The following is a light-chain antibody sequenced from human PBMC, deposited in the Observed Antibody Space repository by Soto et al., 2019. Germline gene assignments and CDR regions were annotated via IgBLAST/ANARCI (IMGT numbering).Light chain of an antibody. CDR1: QSVSSSY. J-gene: IGKJ4*01. Sequence: EIVLTQSPGTLSLSPGERATLSCRAIQSVSSSYLAWYQQKPGQAPRLLIYGASSSATGIPDRFSGSGSGADFTLTSSRLEHEDFAVYYCQQYGSSPPLTFGGGTKVEIK. CDR3: QQYGSSPPLT. CDR2: GAS. V-gene: IGKV3-20*01.